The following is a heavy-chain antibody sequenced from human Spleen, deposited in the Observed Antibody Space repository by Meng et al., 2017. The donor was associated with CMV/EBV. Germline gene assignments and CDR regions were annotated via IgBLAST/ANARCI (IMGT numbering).Heavy chain of an antibody. CDR1: KFTFSTYT. D-gene: IGHD2-21*01. CDR3: ARVGYSRRWYGNWFDP. CDR2: ISSSSSYI. J-gene: IGHJ5*02. Sequence: GGSLRLSCAASKFTFSTYTMHWVRQAPGKGLEWVSSISSSSSYIYYADSVKGRFTISRDNAKNSLYLQMNSLRAEDTAVYYCARVGYSRRWYGNWFDPWGQGTLVTVSS. V-gene: IGHV3-21*01.